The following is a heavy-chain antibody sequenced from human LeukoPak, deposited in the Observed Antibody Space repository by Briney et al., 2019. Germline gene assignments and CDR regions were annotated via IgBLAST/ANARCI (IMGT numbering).Heavy chain of an antibody. CDR3: AKELYDSSGLTYYFEY. J-gene: IGHJ4*02. V-gene: IGHV3-23*01. CDR1: GFTFSSYA. D-gene: IGHD3-22*01. Sequence: GGSLRLSCAASGFTFSSYAMSWVRQAPGKGLEWVSAISGSGGSTYYADSVKGRFTISRDNSKNTLYLQMNSLRAEDTAVYYCAKELYDSSGLTYYFEYWGQGPLVTVSS. CDR2: ISGSGGST.